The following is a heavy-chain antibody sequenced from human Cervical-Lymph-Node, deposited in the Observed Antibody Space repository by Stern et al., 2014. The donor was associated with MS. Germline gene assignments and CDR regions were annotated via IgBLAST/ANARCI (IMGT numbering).Heavy chain of an antibody. CDR2: VNPNNGNR. V-gene: IGHV1-8*01. Sequence: QVQLVQSGGEVKKPGASVKASCKASGYTFTRYDLHWVRQATGQGLEWMGWVNPNNGNRDSAQKFQGRLTMTTNTSISTAYMELTSLTSDDTAVYYCARVRTLPGRRVDFWGQGTLVTVSS. J-gene: IGHJ4*02. CDR3: ARVRTLPGRRVDF. CDR1: GYTFTRYD. D-gene: IGHD2-15*01.